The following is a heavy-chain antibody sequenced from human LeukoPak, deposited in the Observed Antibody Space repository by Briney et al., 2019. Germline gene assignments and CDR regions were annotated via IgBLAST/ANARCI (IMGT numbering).Heavy chain of an antibody. V-gene: IGHV1-24*01. Sequence: ASVKVSCKVSGYTLTELSMHWVRQAPGKGLEWMGGFDPEDGETIYAQKFQGRVTMTRDMSTSTVYMELSSLRSEDTAMYYCVRENYYDSSGYYSGCFDPWGQGTLVTVSS. CDR3: VRENYYDSSGYYSGCFDP. CDR2: FDPEDGET. J-gene: IGHJ5*02. D-gene: IGHD3-22*01. CDR1: GYTLTELS.